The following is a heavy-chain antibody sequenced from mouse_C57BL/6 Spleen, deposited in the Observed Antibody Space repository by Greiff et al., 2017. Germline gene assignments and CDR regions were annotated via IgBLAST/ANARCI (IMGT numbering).Heavy chain of an antibody. CDR2: ISSGSSTI. CDR3: ARNDGYIWYFDV. Sequence: EVKLMESGGGLVKPGGSLKLSCAASGFTFSDYGMHWVRQAPEKGLAWVAYISSGSSTIYYADTVKGRFTISRDNAKNTLFLQMTSLRSEDTAMYYCARNDGYIWYFDVWDTGTTVTVSS. J-gene: IGHJ1*03. V-gene: IGHV5-17*01. D-gene: IGHD2-3*01. CDR1: GFTFSDYG.